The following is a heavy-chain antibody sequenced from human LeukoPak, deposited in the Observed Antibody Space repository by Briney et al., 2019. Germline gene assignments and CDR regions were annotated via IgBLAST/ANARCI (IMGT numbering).Heavy chain of an antibody. Sequence: PGGFLRLSCAASGNYWMHWVRQVPGKGLVWVSHINSDGSWTSYADSVKGRFTISEDNAKNTVYLQMNSLRAEDTAVYYCVSFYETYWGRGTLVTVSS. CDR1: GNYW. D-gene: IGHD2/OR15-2a*01. J-gene: IGHJ4*02. CDR3: VSFYETY. V-gene: IGHV3-74*01. CDR2: INSDGSWT.